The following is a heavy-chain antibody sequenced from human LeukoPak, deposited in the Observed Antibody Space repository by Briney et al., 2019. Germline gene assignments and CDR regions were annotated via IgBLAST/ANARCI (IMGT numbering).Heavy chain of an antibody. D-gene: IGHD2-8*01. Sequence: PGGSLRLSCAASGFTFSTLWMTWVRQAPGKGLEWAGRVKTKTAGGTTDYDASVKGRFTISRDDSKTTLYLQMNSLRTEDTAVYFCATGLINAFEIWGQGTMVTVSS. V-gene: IGHV3-15*01. CDR1: GFTFSTLW. J-gene: IGHJ3*02. CDR3: ATGLINAFEI. CDR2: VKTKTAGGTT.